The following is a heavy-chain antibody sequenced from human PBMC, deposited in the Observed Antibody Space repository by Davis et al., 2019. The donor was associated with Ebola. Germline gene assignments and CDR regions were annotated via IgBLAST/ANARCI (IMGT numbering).Heavy chain of an antibody. CDR3: ARRDGSSGWYNYYGMDV. Sequence: LTLACTLSTGSISSSYWSWTRQRPVKGMERSGDIYFSGGTNSNPSLKSRVTISVDTSKNQFSLKLSSVTAADTAVYYCARRDGSSGWYNYYGMDVWGQGTTVTVSS. D-gene: IGHD6-19*01. J-gene: IGHJ6*02. CDR1: TGSISSSY. V-gene: IGHV4-59*01. CDR2: IYFSGGT.